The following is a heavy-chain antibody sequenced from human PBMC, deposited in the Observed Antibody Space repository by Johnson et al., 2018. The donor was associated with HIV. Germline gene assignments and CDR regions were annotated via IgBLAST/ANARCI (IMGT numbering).Heavy chain of an antibody. CDR2: IKQDGSEK. Sequence: VQLVESGGGVVQPGGSLRLSCAASGFTFSSYWMNWVRHVPGKGLEWVANIKQDGSEKYYLDSVKGRFTISRDNAKNSLYLQMNSLRTEDTALYYCAKDFSAVRVGGHAFDIWGQGTMVTVSS. V-gene: IGHV3-7*03. J-gene: IGHJ3*02. CDR1: GFTFSSYW. CDR3: AKDFSAVRVGGHAFDI. D-gene: IGHD3-16*01.